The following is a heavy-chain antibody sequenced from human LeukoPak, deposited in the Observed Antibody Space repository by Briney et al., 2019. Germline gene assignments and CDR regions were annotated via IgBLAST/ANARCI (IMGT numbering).Heavy chain of an antibody. CDR3: ARDHEADCGGDCSPT. D-gene: IGHD2-21*01. J-gene: IGHJ5*02. CDR1: GGTFSSYA. Sequence: SVKVSCKASGGTFSSYAISWVRQAPGQGLEWMGGIIPIFGTANYAQKFQGRVTITAGESTSTAYMELSSLRSEDTAVYYCARDHEADCGGDCSPTWGRGTLVTVSS. CDR2: IIPIFGTA. V-gene: IGHV1-69*01.